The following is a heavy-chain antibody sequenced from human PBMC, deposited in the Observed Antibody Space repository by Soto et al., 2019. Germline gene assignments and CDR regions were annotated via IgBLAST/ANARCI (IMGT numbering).Heavy chain of an antibody. CDR3: AGSVTFGGVIVNLPKIDY. CDR1: GGSISSSSYY. V-gene: IGHV4-39*01. J-gene: IGHJ4*02. CDR2: IYYSGST. Sequence: SETLSLTCTVSGGSISSSSYYWGWIRQPPGKGLEWIGSIYYSGSTYYNPSLKSRVTISVDTSKNQFSLKLSSVTAADPAVYYCAGSVTFGGVIVNLPKIDYWGQGTLVTVSS. D-gene: IGHD3-16*02.